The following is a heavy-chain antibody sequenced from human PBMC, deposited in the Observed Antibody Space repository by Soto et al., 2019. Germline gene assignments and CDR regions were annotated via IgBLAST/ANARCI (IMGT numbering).Heavy chain of an antibody. D-gene: IGHD6-19*01. Sequence: GGSLRLSCSVAGFTVSDSMSWVRQAPGKGLECVSFIHSDGSTHYTDFVRGRFTISRDNSKNTLYLQMDRRRVDDTAVYFCARDASGPFDYWGQGTLVTVSS. J-gene: IGHJ4*02. CDR2: IHSDGST. V-gene: IGHV3-53*01. CDR3: ARDASGPFDY. CDR1: GFTVSDS.